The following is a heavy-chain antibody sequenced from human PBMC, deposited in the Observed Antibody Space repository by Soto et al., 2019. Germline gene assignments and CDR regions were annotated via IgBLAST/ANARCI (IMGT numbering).Heavy chain of an antibody. V-gene: IGHV4-31*03. D-gene: IGHD6-6*01. CDR3: ARDRIAAGYYGMDV. CDR2: IYYSGST. Sequence: PSETLSLTCPFSGVSISSGGYYLSWLRQHPGKGLEWIGYIYYSGSTYYNPSLKSRVTISVDTSKDQFSLKLSSVTAADTAVYYCARDRIAAGYYGMDVWGQGNTVTVS. CDR1: GVSISSGGYY. J-gene: IGHJ6*02.